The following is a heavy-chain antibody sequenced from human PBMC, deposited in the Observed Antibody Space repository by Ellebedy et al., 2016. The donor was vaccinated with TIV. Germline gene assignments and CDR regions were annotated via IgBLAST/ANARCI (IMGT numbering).Heavy chain of an antibody. CDR1: GYSFTSYW. V-gene: IGHV5-51*01. CDR2: IYPGDSDT. CDR3: DSPFRRRAFDI. J-gene: IGHJ3*02. D-gene: IGHD2-21*01. Sequence: GESLKISCKGSGYSFTSYWIGWVRQMPGKGLEWMGIIYPGDSDTRYSPSFQGQVTISADKSISTAYLQWSSLKASDTAMYYSDSPFRRRAFDIWGQGTMVTVSS.